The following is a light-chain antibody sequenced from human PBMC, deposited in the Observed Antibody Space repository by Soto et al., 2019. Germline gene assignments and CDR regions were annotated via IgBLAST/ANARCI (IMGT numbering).Light chain of an antibody. J-gene: IGKJ5*01. V-gene: IGKV3-20*01. CDR2: GAS. CDR3: QHYNSSPPIT. CDR1: QSVKSTS. Sequence: VLTQSPGTLSLSPGARATLSCRSSQSVKSTSLVWYQQKPAQAPRLLIYGASSRATGIPDRFSGGGSGTDFTLTISRLEPEDFAVYYCQHYNSSPPITFGQGTRLEIK.